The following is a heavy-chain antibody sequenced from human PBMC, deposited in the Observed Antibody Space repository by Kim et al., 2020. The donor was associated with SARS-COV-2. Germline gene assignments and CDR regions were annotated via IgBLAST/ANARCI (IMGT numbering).Heavy chain of an antibody. Sequence: GGSLRLSCAASGFTFSSYAMHWVRQAPGKGLEWVAVISYDGSNKYYADSVKGRFTISRDNSKNTLYLQMNSLRAEDTAVYYCARELFETTYGDYGYYGMDVWGQGTTVTVSS. J-gene: IGHJ6*02. V-gene: IGHV3-30*04. D-gene: IGHD4-17*01. CDR1: GFTFSSYA. CDR3: ARELFETTYGDYGYYGMDV. CDR2: ISYDGSNK.